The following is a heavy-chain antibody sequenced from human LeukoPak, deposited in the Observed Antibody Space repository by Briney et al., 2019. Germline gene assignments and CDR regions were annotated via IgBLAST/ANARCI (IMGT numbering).Heavy chain of an antibody. D-gene: IGHD3-10*01. Sequence: SETLSLTCTVSGGSISSSSYYWGWIRQPPGKGLEWIGSIYYSGSTYYNPSLKSRVTISVDTSKNQFSLKLSSVTAADTAVYYCARDCQPVLLWFGELSNAPLNYYYGMDVWGQGTTVTVSS. CDR3: ARDCQPVLLWFGELSNAPLNYYYGMDV. CDR2: IYYSGST. CDR1: GGSISSSSYY. V-gene: IGHV4-39*07. J-gene: IGHJ6*02.